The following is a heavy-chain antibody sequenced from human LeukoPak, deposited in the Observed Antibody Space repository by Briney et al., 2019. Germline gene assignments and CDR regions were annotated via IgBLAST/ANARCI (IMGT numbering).Heavy chain of an antibody. CDR1: GYTFTGYY. Sequence: GASVKVSCKASGYTFTGYYMHWVRRAPGQGLEWMGWINPNSGGTNYAQKFQGRVTMTSDTSISTAYMELSRLRSDDTALYYCTRGSYYDSSGYSGVRLFDYWGQGILVTVSS. J-gene: IGHJ4*02. CDR3: TRGSYYDSSGYSGVRLFDY. D-gene: IGHD3-22*01. CDR2: INPNSGGT. V-gene: IGHV1-2*02.